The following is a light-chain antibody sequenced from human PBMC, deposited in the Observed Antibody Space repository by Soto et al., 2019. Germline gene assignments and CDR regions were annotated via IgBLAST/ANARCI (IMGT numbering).Light chain of an antibody. CDR2: GVS. CDR1: QNIHSY. J-gene: IGKJ4*01. CDR3: QQSFTTPLT. V-gene: IGKV1-39*01. Sequence: DIQMTQSPSSLSASVGDRVTITCRASQNIHSYLNWYKQTPGKPPELLIFGVSNSESGVPSRFSGSGSGTDFTLTIATLQREDFATYYCQQSFTTPLTFGGGTKVEIK.